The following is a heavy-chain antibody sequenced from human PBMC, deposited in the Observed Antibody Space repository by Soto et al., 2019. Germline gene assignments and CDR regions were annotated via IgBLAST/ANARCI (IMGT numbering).Heavy chain of an antibody. V-gene: IGHV1-3*01. Sequence: ASVKVSCKASAYTFTNYAMHWVRQAPGQRLEWMGWINAGNGNTKYSQKFQGRVTITRDTSASTAYMELSSLRSEDTAVYYCARVSGYYLPDYWGQGTLVTVS. CDR2: INAGNGNT. CDR1: AYTFTNYA. J-gene: IGHJ4*02. CDR3: ARVSGYYLPDY. D-gene: IGHD5-12*01.